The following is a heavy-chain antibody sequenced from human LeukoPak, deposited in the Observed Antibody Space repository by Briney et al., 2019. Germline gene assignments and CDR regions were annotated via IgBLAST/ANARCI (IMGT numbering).Heavy chain of an antibody. D-gene: IGHD3-9*01. CDR1: GFTFTGPA. CDR2: IRTKTNSYAT. J-gene: IGHJ4*02. Sequence: GGSLRLSCAASGFTFTGPAIHWVRQASGKGLEWVGRIRTKTNSYATAYAASVKDRFSMSRDDSKNTAYLQMNSLKTEDTAVYYCTRHDVLTGYWWGQGTLVTVSS. V-gene: IGHV3-73*01. CDR3: TRHDVLTGYW.